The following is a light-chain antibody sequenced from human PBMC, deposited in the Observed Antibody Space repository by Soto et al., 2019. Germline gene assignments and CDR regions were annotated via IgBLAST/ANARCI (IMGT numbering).Light chain of an antibody. J-gene: IGKJ1*01. Sequence: DIQMTQSPSTRSASVGDRVTITCRASQSISTWLAWYQQRPGKAPKLLIYDASSLERGVPSRFSGSGSGTEFTLTIRSLQPDDFATYYCQQYNSEFRTFGQGTKVEVK. CDR3: QQYNSEFRT. CDR2: DAS. V-gene: IGKV1-5*01. CDR1: QSISTW.